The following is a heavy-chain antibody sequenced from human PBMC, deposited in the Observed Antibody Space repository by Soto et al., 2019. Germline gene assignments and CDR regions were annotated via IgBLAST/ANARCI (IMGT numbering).Heavy chain of an antibody. V-gene: IGHV1-46*01. D-gene: IGHD6-13*01. Sequence: QVQLVQSGAEVKKPGASVKVSCKASGYTFTSYYMHWVRQAPGQGLEWMGIINPSGGSTSYAQKFQCRVTMTRDTSTSTVFMELSSLRSEDTAVYYCARGSMAAAGTGRWFDPWGQGTLVTVSS. CDR1: GYTFTSYY. J-gene: IGHJ5*02. CDR2: INPSGGST. CDR3: ARGSMAAAGTGRWFDP.